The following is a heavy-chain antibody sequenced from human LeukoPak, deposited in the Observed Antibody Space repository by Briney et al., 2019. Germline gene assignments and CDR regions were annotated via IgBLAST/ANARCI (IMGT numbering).Heavy chain of an antibody. CDR2: IYYSGTT. V-gene: IGHV4-59*01. CDR3: ASGDNYSNYYFDY. J-gene: IGHJ4*02. Sequence: PSETLSLTCTVSGGSLSSSYWSWLRQPPGKGLNWIGYIYYSGTTSYNPSLKSRVSISVDTSRNQFSLKLSSVTAADTAVYYCASGDNYSNYYFDYWGQGTLVTVSS. D-gene: IGHD4-11*01. CDR1: GGSLSSSY.